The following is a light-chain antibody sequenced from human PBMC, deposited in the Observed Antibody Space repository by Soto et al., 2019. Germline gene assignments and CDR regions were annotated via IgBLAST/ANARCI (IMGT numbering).Light chain of an antibody. CDR3: EYYGTSIT. V-gene: IGKV3-20*01. J-gene: IGKJ4*01. Sequence: EIVLTQSPGTLSVSPGERATLSCRASQSVSSSYLAWYQQKPGQAPRLIIHGASSRATGVPDRITGSGSGTDFTLSISRLEPEDFAVYYCEYYGTSITFGGGTKVDIK. CDR1: QSVSSSY. CDR2: GAS.